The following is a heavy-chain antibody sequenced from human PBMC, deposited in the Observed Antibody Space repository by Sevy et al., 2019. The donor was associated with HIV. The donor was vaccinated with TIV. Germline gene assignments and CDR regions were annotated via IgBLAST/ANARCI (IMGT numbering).Heavy chain of an antibody. V-gene: IGHV4-61*01. CDR2: IYYSGST. CDR1: GGSVSSGSYY. Sequence: SETLSLTCTVSGGSVSSGSYYWSWIRQPPGKGLGWIGYIYYSGSTNYNPSLKSRVTISVDTSKNQFSLKLSSVTAADTAVYYCARDRGDIVVVPAAIGGFDPWGQGTLVTVSS. J-gene: IGHJ5*02. D-gene: IGHD2-2*02. CDR3: ARDRGDIVVVPAAIGGFDP.